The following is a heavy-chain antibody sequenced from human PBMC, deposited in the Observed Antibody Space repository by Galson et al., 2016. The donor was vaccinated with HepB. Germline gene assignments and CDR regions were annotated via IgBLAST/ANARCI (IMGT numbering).Heavy chain of an antibody. CDR2: ITYDGDST. Sequence: SLRLSCAASGFAFSRFGMHWVRQAPGRGLEWVAVITYDGDSTSYEDSVKGRFTIFRDNSRSTPFLQMNSLTAEDSGVYYCAKDGPGGRYRGYEDGRRDWGQGTLVTVTS. CDR3: AKDGPGGRYRGYEDGRRD. CDR1: GFAFSRFG. D-gene: IGHD3-22*01. J-gene: IGHJ4*02. V-gene: IGHV3-30*18.